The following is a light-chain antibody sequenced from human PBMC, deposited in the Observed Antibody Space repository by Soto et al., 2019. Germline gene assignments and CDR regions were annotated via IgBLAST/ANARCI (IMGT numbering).Light chain of an antibody. CDR2: GAS. J-gene: IGKJ5*01. CDR1: QSVTTQ. Sequence: IVLTQSPGTLSLSPGERATLSYRASQSVTTQLAWYQQKPGQAPRLIIHGASSRATGVPDRITGSGSGTDFTLSISRLEPEDFAVYYCQQYGGSTRTFGQGTRLEIK. CDR3: QQYGGSTRT. V-gene: IGKV3-20*01.